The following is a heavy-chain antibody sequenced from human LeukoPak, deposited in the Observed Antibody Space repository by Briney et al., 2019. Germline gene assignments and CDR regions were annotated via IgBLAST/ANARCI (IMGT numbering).Heavy chain of an antibody. CDR2: IYYSGST. J-gene: IGHJ4*02. CDR1: GGSISSSSYY. Sequence: SETLSLTCTVSGGSISSSSYYWGWIRQPPGKGLEWIGSIYYSGSTYYNPSLKSRVTISVDTSKNQFSLKLSSVTAADTAVYYRARVDSYDSSGFDYWGQGTLVTVSS. CDR3: ARVDSYDSSGFDY. V-gene: IGHV4-39*07. D-gene: IGHD3-22*01.